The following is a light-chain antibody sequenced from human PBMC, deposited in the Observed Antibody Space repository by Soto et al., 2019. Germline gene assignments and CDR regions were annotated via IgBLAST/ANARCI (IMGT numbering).Light chain of an antibody. V-gene: IGLV2-8*01. CDR1: SSDVGGYNY. CDR2: EVS. CDR3: SSYAGRTRV. Sequence: QSALTQPPSASGSPGQSVTISCTGTSSDVGGYNYVSWYQQHPGKAPKLMIYEVSKRPSGVPDRFSGSKSGHTASLTVSGLQAEDEADYYCSSYAGRTRVFGGGTKLTVL. J-gene: IGLJ2*01.